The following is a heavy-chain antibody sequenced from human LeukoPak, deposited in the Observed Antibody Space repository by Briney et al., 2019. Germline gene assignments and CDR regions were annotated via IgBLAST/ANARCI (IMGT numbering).Heavy chain of an antibody. V-gene: IGHV3-74*01. J-gene: IGHJ4*02. D-gene: IGHD6-19*01. CDR1: GFTFSSYA. Sequence: GGSLRLSCAASGFTFSSYAMHWVRQAPGKGLVWVSRINTDGSSTSYADSVKGRFTISRDNAKNSLYLQMNSLRAEDTAVYYCARGGGTGYSSGWLASEIDYWGRGTLVTVSS. CDR2: INTDGSST. CDR3: ARGGGTGYSSGWLASEIDY.